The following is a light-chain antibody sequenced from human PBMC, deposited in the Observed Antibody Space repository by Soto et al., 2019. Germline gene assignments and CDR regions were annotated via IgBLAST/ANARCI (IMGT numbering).Light chain of an antibody. Sequence: QPVLTQPPSASGTPGQRVTISCSGSSSNIGSNYVYWYQQLPGTAPKLLIYRNNQRTSGVPDRFSGSKSGTSASLAISGLRSEDGADYYCAAWDDSLGGRVFGGGTKLTVL. J-gene: IGLJ3*02. V-gene: IGLV1-47*01. CDR1: SSNIGSNY. CDR2: RNN. CDR3: AAWDDSLGGRV.